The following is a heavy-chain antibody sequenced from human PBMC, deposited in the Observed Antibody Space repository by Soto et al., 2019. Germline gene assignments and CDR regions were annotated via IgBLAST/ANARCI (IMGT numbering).Heavy chain of an antibody. D-gene: IGHD3-3*01. CDR2: IYYSGST. V-gene: IGHV4-39*01. CDR1: GGSISSSSYY. Sequence: PSETLSLTCTVSGGSISSSSYYWGWIRQPPGKGLEWIGSIYYSGSTYYNPSLKSRVTISVDTSKNQFSLKLSSVTAADTAVYYCARLEWWDYFDYWGQGTLVTVSS. CDR3: ARLEWWDYFDY. J-gene: IGHJ4*02.